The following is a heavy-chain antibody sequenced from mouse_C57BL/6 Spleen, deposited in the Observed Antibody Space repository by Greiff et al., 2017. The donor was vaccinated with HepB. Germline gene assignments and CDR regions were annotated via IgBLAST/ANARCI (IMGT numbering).Heavy chain of an antibody. D-gene: IGHD1-1*02. V-gene: IGHV5-6*01. CDR3: AGTMSYAMDY. CDR1: GFTFSSYG. CDR2: ISSGGSYT. J-gene: IGHJ4*01. Sequence: EVKLVESGGDLVKPGGSLKLSCAASGFTFSSYGMSWVRQTPDKRLEWVATISSGGSYTYYPDSVKGRFTISRDNAKNTLYLQMSSLKSEDTAMYYCAGTMSYAMDYWGQGTSVTVSS.